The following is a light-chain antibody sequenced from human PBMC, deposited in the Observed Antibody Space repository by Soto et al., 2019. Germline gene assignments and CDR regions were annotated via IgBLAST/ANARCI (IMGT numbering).Light chain of an antibody. CDR3: QQYNIWRLT. J-gene: IGKJ5*01. CDR1: QRVSSN. Sequence: EIVMTQSPATLSVSPGERVTLAGRAMQRVSSNLAWYQQKPGQAPRLLIDGASTRATGIPARFSGSGPGTEFTLTISSLQSEDFAVYYCQQYNIWRLTFVQGTRLEI. CDR2: GAS. V-gene: IGKV3-15*01.